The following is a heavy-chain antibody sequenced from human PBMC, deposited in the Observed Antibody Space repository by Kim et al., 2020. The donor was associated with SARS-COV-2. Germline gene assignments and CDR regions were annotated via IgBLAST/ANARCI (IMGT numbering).Heavy chain of an antibody. CDR3: ARDRRYYDSSGYYDY. D-gene: IGHD3-22*01. J-gene: IGHJ4*02. V-gene: IGHV4-31*02. Sequence: PSLKSRVTISVDTSKNQFSLKLSSVTAADTAVYYCARDRRYYDSSGYYDYWGQGTLVTVSS.